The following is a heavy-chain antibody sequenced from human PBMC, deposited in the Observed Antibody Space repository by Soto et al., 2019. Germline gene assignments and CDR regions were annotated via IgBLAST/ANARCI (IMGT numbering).Heavy chain of an antibody. CDR3: VKDQCSSSRCYTLTHTSYYYYGMDV. D-gene: IGHD2-2*02. CDR1: GSSVDNYA. V-gene: IGHV3-43D*04. CDR2: ISLDGGST. Sequence: RCVSLSCVDCGSSVDNYAEHGVRHAPGKGLEWVSHISLDGGSTYHADSVKGRFTISRDNSKNSLYLQMSSLRAEDTALYYCVKDQCSSSRCYTLTHTSYYYYGMDVWGQGTTVIVSS. J-gene: IGHJ6*02.